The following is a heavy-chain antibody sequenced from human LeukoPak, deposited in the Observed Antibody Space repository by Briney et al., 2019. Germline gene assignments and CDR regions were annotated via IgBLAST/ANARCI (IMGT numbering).Heavy chain of an antibody. V-gene: IGHV4-39*01. CDR1: GGSISSSSYY. D-gene: IGHD3-16*01. Sequence: SETLSLTCTVSGGSISSSSYYWGWIRQPPGKGLEWIGSIYYSGSTFYNPSLQSRVTVSIDTSNSQLSLSPTSVTAADTAVYYCARTLRLGELWDWGQGSLVTVSS. CDR2: IYYSGST. CDR3: ARTLRLGELWD. J-gene: IGHJ4*02.